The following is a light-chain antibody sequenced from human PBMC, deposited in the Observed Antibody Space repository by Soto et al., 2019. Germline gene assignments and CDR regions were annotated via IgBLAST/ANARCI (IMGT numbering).Light chain of an antibody. J-gene: IGLJ1*01. CDR1: SSNIGVGYD. V-gene: IGLV1-40*01. CDR2: ANS. Sequence: QSALTQPPSVSGAPGQRVTISCTGSSSNIGVGYDVHWYQQLPGTAPKLLIYANSRRPAGIPDRFSGSKSGTSASLAITGLQAEDEADYYCCSFAGSTPYVFGTGTKVTVL. CDR3: CSFAGSTPYV.